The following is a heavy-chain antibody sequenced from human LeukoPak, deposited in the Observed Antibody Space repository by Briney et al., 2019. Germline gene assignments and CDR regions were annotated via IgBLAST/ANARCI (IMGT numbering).Heavy chain of an antibody. V-gene: IGHV1-18*01. D-gene: IGHD3-22*01. CDR3: ASGKNYYDSSSLFDY. J-gene: IGHJ4*02. Sequence: ASVKVSCKASGYTFTSYGISWVRQAPGQGLEWMGWISAYNGNTNYAQKLQGRVTMTTDTSTSTAYMELSRLRSDDTAVYYCASGKNYYDSSSLFDYWGQGTLVTVSS. CDR1: GYTFTSYG. CDR2: ISAYNGNT.